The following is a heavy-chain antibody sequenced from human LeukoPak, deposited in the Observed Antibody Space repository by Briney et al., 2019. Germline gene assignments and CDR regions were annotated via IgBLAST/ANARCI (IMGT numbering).Heavy chain of an antibody. V-gene: IGHV1-2*02. D-gene: IGHD3/OR15-3a*01. J-gene: IGHJ3*02. CDR3: ACLPNLDWSPDAFDI. CDR1: GYTFTGYY. Sequence: ASVKVSCKASGYTFTGYYMHWVRQAPGQGLEWMGWINPNSGGTNYAQKFQGRVTMTRDTSISTAYMELSRLRSDDTAVYYCACLPNLDWSPDAFDIWGQGTMVTVSS. CDR2: INPNSGGT.